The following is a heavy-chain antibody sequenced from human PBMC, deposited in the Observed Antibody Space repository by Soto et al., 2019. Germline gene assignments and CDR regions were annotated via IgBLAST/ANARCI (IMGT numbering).Heavy chain of an antibody. J-gene: IGHJ6*02. V-gene: IGHV4-4*02. CDR3: ARDRYIYGMDV. CDR1: GVSITTTDW. Sequence: SETLSLTCSVSGVSITTTDWWNWVRQPPGKGLEWIGQIFHSGSTNYNPSLKSRVTISVDTSKNQFSLKLSSVTAADTAVYYCARDRYIYGMDVWGQGTTVTVSS. CDR2: IFHSGST. D-gene: IGHD5-12*01.